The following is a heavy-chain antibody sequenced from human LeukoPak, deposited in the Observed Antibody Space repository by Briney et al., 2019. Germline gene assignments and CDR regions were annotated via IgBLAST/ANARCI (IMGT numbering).Heavy chain of an antibody. J-gene: IGHJ4*02. CDR1: GFTFSSYA. CDR2: ISGSGGST. CDR3: AKPHPNFSSGWYGGFDY. D-gene: IGHD6-19*01. Sequence: GGSLRLSCAASGFTFSSYAMSWVRQAPGKGLEWVSAISGSGGSTYYADSVKGRFTISRDNSKNTLYLQMNGLRAEDTAVYYCAKPHPNFSSGWYGGFDYWGQGTLVTVSS. V-gene: IGHV3-23*01.